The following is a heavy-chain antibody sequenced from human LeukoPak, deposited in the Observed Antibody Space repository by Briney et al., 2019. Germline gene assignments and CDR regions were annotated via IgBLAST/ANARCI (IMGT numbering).Heavy chain of an antibody. CDR3: ARGGIAVLFDL. V-gene: IGHV4-61*02. CDR2: IYTSGST. J-gene: IGHJ2*01. CDR1: GGSISSGSYY. D-gene: IGHD6-19*01. Sequence: KPSQTLSLTCTVSGGSISSGSYYWSWIRQPAGKGLEWIGRIYTSGSTNYNPSLKSRVTISVDTSKNQFSLKLSSVTAADTAVYYCARGGIAVLFDLWGRGTLVTVSS.